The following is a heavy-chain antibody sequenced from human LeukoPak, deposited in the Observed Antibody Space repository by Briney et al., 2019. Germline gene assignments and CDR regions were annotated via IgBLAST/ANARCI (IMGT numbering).Heavy chain of an antibody. D-gene: IGHD6-13*01. J-gene: IGHJ4*02. CDR1: DGAITGYY. CDR3: ARGYSTSWTYYFDY. V-gene: IGHV4-59*01. CDR2: IYSGST. Sequence: PSETLSLTCTVSDGAITGYYWGWIRQPPGKGLEWIGHIYSGSTNYNPSLKSRVTISLDTSKNHVSLKLYSVTAADTAVYYCARGYSTSWTYYFDYRGQGALVTVSS.